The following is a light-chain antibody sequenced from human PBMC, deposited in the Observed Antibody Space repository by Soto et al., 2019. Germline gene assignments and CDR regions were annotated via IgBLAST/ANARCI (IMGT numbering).Light chain of an antibody. CDR2: WAS. V-gene: IGKV4-1*01. Sequence: DIVMTQSPDSLAVSLGERATINCKSSQTVFYSSNNKNYLAWYQQKPGQPPKLLIYWASTRESGVPDRFSGSGSGTDFPLTISSLQAEDVAVYYCQQYYSLPFTFGPGTKVDIK. CDR1: QTVFYSSNNKNY. J-gene: IGKJ3*01. CDR3: QQYYSLPFT.